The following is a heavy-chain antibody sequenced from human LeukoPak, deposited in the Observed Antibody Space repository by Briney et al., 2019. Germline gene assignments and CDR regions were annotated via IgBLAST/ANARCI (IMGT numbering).Heavy chain of an antibody. CDR3: AELGITMIGSV. D-gene: IGHD3-10*02. V-gene: IGHV3-30*18. J-gene: IGHJ6*04. Sequence: PGRSLRLSCAASGFTFSNYGVHWVRQAPGKGLEWVAVMSYDGINNYYADSVKGRFTISRDNYKKTMYMQMNRLRAEDTAVYYCAELGITMIGSVCGKGTTFTISS. CDR1: GFTFSNYG. CDR2: MSYDGINN.